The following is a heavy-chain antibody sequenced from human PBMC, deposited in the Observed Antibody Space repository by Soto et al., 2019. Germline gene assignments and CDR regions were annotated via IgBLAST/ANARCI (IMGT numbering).Heavy chain of an antibody. CDR3: AKVIDSSSAKGGFDY. CDR1: GFTFSSYG. CDR2: ISYDGSNK. V-gene: IGHV3-30*18. Sequence: GGSLRLSCAASGFTFSSYGMHWVRQAPGKGLEWVAVISYDGSNKYYADSVKGRFTISRDNSKNTLYLQMNSLRAEDTAVYYCAKVIDSSSAKGGFDYWGQGTLVTVSS. J-gene: IGHJ4*02. D-gene: IGHD6-13*01.